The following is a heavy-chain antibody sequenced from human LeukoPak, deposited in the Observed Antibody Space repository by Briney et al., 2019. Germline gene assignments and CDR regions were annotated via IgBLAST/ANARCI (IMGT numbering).Heavy chain of an antibody. D-gene: IGHD4-17*01. CDR2: IDSDGST. J-gene: IGHJ6*02. V-gene: IGHV3-66*01. Sequence: GGSLRLSCAASGFTVSNNYMAWVRQTPGKGLEWASVIDSDGSTYYADSVKGRFTISRDNSKNTLFLQMNSLGAEDTAVYYCARTYGDYDYYYGLDVWGQGTTVTVSS. CDR3: ARTYGDYDYYYGLDV. CDR1: GFTVSNNY.